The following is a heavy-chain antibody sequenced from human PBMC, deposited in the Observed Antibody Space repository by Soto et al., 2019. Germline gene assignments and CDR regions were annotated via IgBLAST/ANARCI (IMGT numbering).Heavy chain of an antibody. CDR3: ARDTSNSFDY. J-gene: IGHJ4*02. D-gene: IGHD2-2*01. V-gene: IGHV1-18*01. Sequence: HVQLVQSGGELKKPGASVKVSCNTSGYTFNTYFISWVRQAPGQGLEWMGWISPYNGNTKYGEKFQGRVTMTTDTFTRTAYIELRNLRFDDTAVYYCARDTSNSFDYWGQGTLVTVSS. CDR1: GYTFNTYF. CDR2: ISPYNGNT.